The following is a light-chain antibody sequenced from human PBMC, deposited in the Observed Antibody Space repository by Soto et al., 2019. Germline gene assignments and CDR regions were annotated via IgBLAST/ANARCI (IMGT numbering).Light chain of an antibody. V-gene: IGLV2-14*01. CDR2: DVS. J-gene: IGLJ1*01. CDR1: SSDVGGYNY. Sequence: QSALTQPASGSGSPGQSSTISCTGTSSDVGGYNYVSWYQQHPGKAPKLMIYDVSNRPSGVSNRFSGSKSGNTASLTISGLQAEDEADYYCSSYTSSSTLYVFGTGTKLTVL. CDR3: SSYTSSSTLYV.